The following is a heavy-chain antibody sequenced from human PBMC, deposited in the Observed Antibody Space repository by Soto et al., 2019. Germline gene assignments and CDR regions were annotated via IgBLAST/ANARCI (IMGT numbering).Heavy chain of an antibody. D-gene: IGHD4-17*01. Sequence: GGSLRLSCAASGFTFDDFAMCWVRQVPGKGLEWIALVNWAGDTTFYAQSVKGRFFISRDNSNNSVYLQMNSLRSEDSAMYYCAKGATVTTHYQYYGMDVWGQGTTVTVSS. CDR1: GFTFDDFA. J-gene: IGHJ6*02. V-gene: IGHV3-43D*04. CDR2: VNWAGDTT. CDR3: AKGATVTTHYQYYGMDV.